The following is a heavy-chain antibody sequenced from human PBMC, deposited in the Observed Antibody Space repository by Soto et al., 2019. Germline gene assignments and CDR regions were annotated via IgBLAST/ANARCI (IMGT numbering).Heavy chain of an antibody. D-gene: IGHD2-2*01. CDR2: INAGNGNT. V-gene: IGHV1-3*01. J-gene: IGHJ6*02. Sequence: APVKVSCKASGYTFTSYAMHWVRQAPGQRLEWMGWINAGNGNTKYSQKFQGRVTITRDTSASTAYMELSSLRSEDTAVYYCARPKRYCSSTSYQTGYYYGMDVWGQGTTVTVSS. CDR3: ARPKRYCSSTSYQTGYYYGMDV. CDR1: GYTFTSYA.